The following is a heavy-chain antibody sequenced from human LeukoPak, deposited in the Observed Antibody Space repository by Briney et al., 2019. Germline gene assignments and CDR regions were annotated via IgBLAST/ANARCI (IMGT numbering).Heavy chain of an antibody. CDR2: ISSSSKYI. CDR1: GFNFSDYN. CDR3: ARVSTAVSLAIDY. D-gene: IGHD6-13*01. V-gene: IGHV3-21*06. J-gene: IGHJ4*02. Sequence: PGGSLRLSCAASGFNFSDYNMNWVRQAPGKGLEWVSVISSSSKYIYYADSVKGRSTISRDNAKNSLYLQMNSLRAEDTAVYYCARVSTAVSLAIDYWGQGTLVTVST.